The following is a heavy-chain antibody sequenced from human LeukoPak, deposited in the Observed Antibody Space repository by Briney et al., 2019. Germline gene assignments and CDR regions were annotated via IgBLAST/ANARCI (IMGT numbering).Heavy chain of an antibody. V-gene: IGHV3-30*02. D-gene: IGHD4/OR15-4a*01. CDR3: AKATVPTDAFDI. J-gene: IGHJ3*02. CDR2: IRYDGSNK. CDR1: GFTFSSYG. Sequence: GGSLRLSCAASGFTFSSYGMHWVRQAPGKGLEWVAFIRYDGSNKYYADSVKGRFTISRDNSKNTLYLQMNSLRAEDTAVYYCAKATVPTDAFDIWGQGTMVTVSS.